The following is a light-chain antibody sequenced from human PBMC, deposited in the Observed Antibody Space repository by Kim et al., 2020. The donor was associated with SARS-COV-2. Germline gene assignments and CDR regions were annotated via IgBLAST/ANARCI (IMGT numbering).Light chain of an antibody. CDR1: SNDIGNYNL. J-gene: IGLJ2*01. CDR3: CSYAGSRTFVL. CDR2: EVS. Sequence: SITISCTGTSNDIGNYNLVSWYQQRPGKAPKLIIFEVSKRPSGVSDRFSGSKSGDTASLTISGLQAEDESDYYCCSYAGSRTFVLFGGGTQLTVL. V-gene: IGLV2-23*02.